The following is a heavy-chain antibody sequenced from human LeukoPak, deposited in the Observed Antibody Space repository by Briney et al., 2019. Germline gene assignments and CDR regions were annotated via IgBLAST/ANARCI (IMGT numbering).Heavy chain of an antibody. CDR3: ARDATGSNSWYYFDY. V-gene: IGHV3-66*01. CDR1: GFTVSSNY. CDR2: IYSGGST. J-gene: IGHJ4*02. D-gene: IGHD6-13*01. Sequence: GGSLRLSCAASGFTVSSNYMSWVRQAPGKGLEWVSVIYSGGSTYYADSVKGRFTISRDNSKNTLYLQMNSLRAEDTAVYYCARDATGSNSWYYFDYWGQGTLVTVSS.